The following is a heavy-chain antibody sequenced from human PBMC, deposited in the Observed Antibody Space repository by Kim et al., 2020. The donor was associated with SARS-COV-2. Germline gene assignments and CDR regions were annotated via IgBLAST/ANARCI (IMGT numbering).Heavy chain of an antibody. J-gene: IGHJ5*02. Sequence: SETLSLTCTVSGGSISSSSYYWGWIRQPPGKGLEWIGSIYYSGSTYYNPSLKSRVTISVDTSKNQFSLKLSSVTAADTAVYYCARHRLAYCSGGSCLNWFDPWGQGTLVTVSS. CDR2: IYYSGST. V-gene: IGHV4-39*01. CDR1: GGSISSSSYY. D-gene: IGHD2-15*01. CDR3: ARHRLAYCSGGSCLNWFDP.